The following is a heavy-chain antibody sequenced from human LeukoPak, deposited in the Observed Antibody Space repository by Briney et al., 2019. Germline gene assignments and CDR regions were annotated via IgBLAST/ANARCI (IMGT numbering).Heavy chain of an antibody. CDR3: ARGPNHDLWNGYSYSYYYLEV. V-gene: IGHV1-8*01. CDR1: GYPFTNYD. J-gene: IGHJ6*03. Sequence: ASVKVSCKASGYPFTNYDINWVRQASGQGLEWMGWMNPNTGNTGFAQKFQGRLTMPRDTSITTAYMELSSLRSEDTAVYYCARGPNHDLWNGYSYSYYYLEVWGKGTTVTVSS. D-gene: IGHD3/OR15-3a*01. CDR2: MNPNTGNT.